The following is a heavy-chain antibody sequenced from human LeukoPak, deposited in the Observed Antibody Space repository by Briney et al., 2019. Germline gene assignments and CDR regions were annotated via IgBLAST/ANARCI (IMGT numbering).Heavy chain of an antibody. D-gene: IGHD3-22*01. CDR1: GYTFTSYD. CDR2: MNPNSGNT. CDR3: ARGYYYDSSGYSNFQH. V-gene: IGHV1-8*01. J-gene: IGHJ1*01. Sequence: ASVKVSCKASGYTFTSYDINWVRQATGQWLEWMGRMNPNSGNTGYAQKFQGRVTMTRNTSISTAYMELSSLRSEDTAVYYCARGYYYDSSGYSNFQHWGQGTLVTVSS.